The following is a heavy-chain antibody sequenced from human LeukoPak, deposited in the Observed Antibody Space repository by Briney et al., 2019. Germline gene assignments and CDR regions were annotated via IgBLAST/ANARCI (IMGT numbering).Heavy chain of an antibody. CDR3: AKGAGEEVVVPAAIYYYYYYMDV. D-gene: IGHD2-2*01. V-gene: IGHV3-23*01. Sequence: PGGSLRLSCAASGFTFSSYAMSWVRQAPGKGLEWVSAISGSGGSTYYADSVKGRFTISRDNSKNTLYLQMNSLRAEDTAVYYCAKGAGEEVVVPAAIYYYYYYMDVWGKGTTVTVSS. J-gene: IGHJ6*03. CDR2: ISGSGGST. CDR1: GFTFSSYA.